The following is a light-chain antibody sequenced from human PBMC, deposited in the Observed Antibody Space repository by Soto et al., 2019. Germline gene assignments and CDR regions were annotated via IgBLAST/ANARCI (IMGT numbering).Light chain of an antibody. J-gene: IGKJ5*01. V-gene: IGKV3-20*01. CDR1: QNINSDY. CDR2: GAS. CDR3: QQYGSSHN. Sequence: TQSPSSVSASVVDRVTITCLASQNINSDYFAWYQQKPGQAPRLLIFGASTRATGIPDRFSGSGAGAYFNLTISRLEPADFGVYYCQQYGSSHNFGQGTRREIK.